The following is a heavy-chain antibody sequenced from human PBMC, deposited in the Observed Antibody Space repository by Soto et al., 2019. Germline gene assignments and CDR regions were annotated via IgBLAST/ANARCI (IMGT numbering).Heavy chain of an antibody. CDR1: GYTFNFYS. V-gene: IGHV1-69*08. D-gene: IGHD3-16*01. CDR3: ARSYDSGYRSFDY. CDR2: VNPIVSTS. J-gene: IGHJ4*02. Sequence: QVQLVQSGAEVKRPGSSVKVSCKASGYTFNFYSINWVRQAPGLGLEWMGSVNPIVSTSNDAHKFKGRVTMTEDKSKSTSYSELGSLRSEDKAIYDCARSYDSGYRSFDYWGQGALVTVSS.